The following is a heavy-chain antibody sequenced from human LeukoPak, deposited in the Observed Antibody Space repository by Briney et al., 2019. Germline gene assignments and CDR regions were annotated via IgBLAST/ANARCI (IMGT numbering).Heavy chain of an antibody. Sequence: GGSLRLSCAASGFTFSDYYMSWIRQAPGKGLECVSYISDGGSTIFYADSVKGRFTISRDNAKTSLYLQMNSLRAEDTAVYYCAILRASGAFDIWGQGTMVTVSS. CDR3: AILRASGAFDI. CDR1: GFTFSDYY. CDR2: ISDGGSTI. J-gene: IGHJ3*02. V-gene: IGHV3-11*04.